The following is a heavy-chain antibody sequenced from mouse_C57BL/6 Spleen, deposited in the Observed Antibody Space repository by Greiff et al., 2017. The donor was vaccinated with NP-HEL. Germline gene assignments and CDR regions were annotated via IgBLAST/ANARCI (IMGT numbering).Heavy chain of an antibody. D-gene: IGHD1-1*01. CDR2: INPSNGGT. CDR3: ARGGYYGSSYRYYAMDY. CDR1: GYTFTSYW. J-gene: IGHJ4*01. V-gene: IGHV1-53*01. Sequence: QVQLQQPGTELVKPGASVKLSCKASGYTFTSYWMHWVKQRPGQGLEWIGNINPSNGGTNYNEKFKSKATLTVDKSSSTAYMQLSSLTSEDSAVYYGARGGYYGSSYRYYAMDYWGQGTSVTVSS.